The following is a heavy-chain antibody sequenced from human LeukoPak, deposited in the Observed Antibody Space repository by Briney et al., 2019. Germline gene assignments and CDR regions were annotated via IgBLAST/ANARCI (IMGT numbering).Heavy chain of an antibody. D-gene: IGHD4-17*01. CDR1: GVSFDDYY. CDR2: INHSGYT. J-gene: IGHJ4*02. Sequence: KTSETLSLTCAVSGVSFDDYYWSWVRQTPGKGLEWIGEINHSGYTNDSPSLKSRVTLSIDTSRKQFSLNLRSVTVADAGIYYCTRMTTGHDYWGQGTLVTVPS. CDR3: TRMTTGHDY. V-gene: IGHV4-34*01.